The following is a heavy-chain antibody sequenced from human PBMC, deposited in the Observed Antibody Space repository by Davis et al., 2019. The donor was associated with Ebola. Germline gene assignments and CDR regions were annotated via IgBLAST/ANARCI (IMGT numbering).Heavy chain of an antibody. CDR2: ISTYGTTI. CDR1: GFTFSDYY. D-gene: IGHD1-1*01. J-gene: IGHJ6*02. CDR3: ARGERRYYDYNGMDV. V-gene: IGHV3-11*01. Sequence: GESLKISCATSGFTFSDYYMSWIRQAPGKGLEWLSYISTYGTTIYYGDSVKGRFTISRDNAKNSLYLQMHSLRPEDTAAYYCARGERRYYDYNGMDVWGQGTTVTVSS.